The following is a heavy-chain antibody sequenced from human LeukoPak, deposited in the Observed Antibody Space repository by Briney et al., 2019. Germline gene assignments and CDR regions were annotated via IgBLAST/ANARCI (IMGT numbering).Heavy chain of an antibody. Sequence: SVKVSCKASGGTFCRFTISWVRQAPGQGFEWMGGITPIFGTANFAQKFQGRVSITADESTSTAFRELSSLRSEDTAVYYCAREWGLESSGYYYAYWGQGTLVTVSS. V-gene: IGHV1-69*13. CDR3: AREWGLESSGYYYAY. D-gene: IGHD3-22*01. CDR1: GGTFCRFT. J-gene: IGHJ4*02. CDR2: ITPIFGTA.